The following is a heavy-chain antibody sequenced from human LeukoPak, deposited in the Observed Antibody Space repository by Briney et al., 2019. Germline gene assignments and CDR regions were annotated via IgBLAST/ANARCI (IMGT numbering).Heavy chain of an antibody. CDR1: GFTFSSYG. D-gene: IGHD6-13*01. CDR2: ISGSGGST. Sequence: PGGSLRLSCAASGFTFSSYGMSWVRQAPGKGLEWVSAISGSGGSTYYADSVKGRSTISRDNSKNTLYLQMNSLRAEDTAVYYCAKGGAAAAGTYYYYMDVWGKGTTVTISS. CDR3: AKGGAAAAGTYYYYMDV. V-gene: IGHV3-23*01. J-gene: IGHJ6*03.